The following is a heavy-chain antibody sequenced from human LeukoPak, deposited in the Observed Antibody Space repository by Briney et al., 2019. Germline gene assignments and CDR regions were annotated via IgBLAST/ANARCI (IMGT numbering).Heavy chain of an antibody. V-gene: IGHV1-18*01. D-gene: IGHD4/OR15-4a*01. J-gene: IGHJ3*02. CDR2: ISAYSGNT. CDR1: GYTFTSYG. Sequence: ASVKVSCKASGYTFTSYGISWVRQAPGQGLEWMGWISAYSGNTNYAQKLQGRVTMTTDTSTSTAYMELRSLRSDDTAVFYCARGDMTIHAFDIWGQGTMVTVSS. CDR3: ARGDMTIHAFDI.